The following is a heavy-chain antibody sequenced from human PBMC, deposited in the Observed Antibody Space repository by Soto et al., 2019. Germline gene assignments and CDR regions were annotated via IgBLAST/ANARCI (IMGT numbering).Heavy chain of an antibody. V-gene: IGHV4-59*11. CDR3: ARESACCGPRSYRNNWFAP. J-gene: IGHJ5*02. Sequence: SETLSLACSVYGASISNHYGGCVRQLPGGWRQWIGLMSNTGIPTYKATLQRRVNISPDTSTNRISLRLSSVPAADTAVYYCARESACCGPRSYRNNWFAPWGQGILVTVSS. D-gene: IGHD2-21*01. CDR2: MSNTGIP. CDR1: GASISNHY.